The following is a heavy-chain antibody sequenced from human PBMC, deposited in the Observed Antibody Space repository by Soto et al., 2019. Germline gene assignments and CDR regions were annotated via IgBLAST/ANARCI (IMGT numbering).Heavy chain of an antibody. CDR3: ARTYDFWSGYGGGFDY. Sequence: SETLSLTCAVSGGSISSSNWWSWVRQPPGKGLEWIGEIYHSGSTNYNPSLKSRVTISVDKSKNQFSLKLSSVTAADTAVYYCARTYDFWSGYGGGFDYWGQGTLVTVSS. CDR1: GGSISSSNW. V-gene: IGHV4-4*02. J-gene: IGHJ4*02. D-gene: IGHD3-3*01. CDR2: IYHSGST.